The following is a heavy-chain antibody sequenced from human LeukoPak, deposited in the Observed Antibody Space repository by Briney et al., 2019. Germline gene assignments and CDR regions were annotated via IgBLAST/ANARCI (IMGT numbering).Heavy chain of an antibody. Sequence: SETLTLTCTVSSGLKSGQYSIGTRQSPGKGLQWIGYIYYSGKTYYNPSLQSRVTLSVDTSRSHFSPRLASVTAADTALYSCARLLNNDGSGDAESFDFWGQGTLVTVSS. CDR2: IYYSGKT. J-gene: IGHJ4*02. V-gene: IGHV4-59*11. D-gene: IGHD3-22*01. CDR1: SGLKSGQY. CDR3: ARLLNNDGSGDAESFDF.